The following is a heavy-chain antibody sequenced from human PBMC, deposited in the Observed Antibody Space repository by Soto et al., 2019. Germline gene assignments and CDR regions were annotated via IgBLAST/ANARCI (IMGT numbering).Heavy chain of an antibody. CDR3: AKDQSTIAVAGINWYFDL. Sequence: GGSLRLSCAASGFTFSSYAMSWVRQAPGKGLEWVSAISGSGGSTYYADSVKGRFTISRDNSKNTLYLQMNSLRAEDTAVYYCAKDQSTIAVAGINWYFDLWGRGTLVTVS. CDR2: ISGSGGST. CDR1: GFTFSSYA. J-gene: IGHJ2*01. D-gene: IGHD6-19*01. V-gene: IGHV3-23*01.